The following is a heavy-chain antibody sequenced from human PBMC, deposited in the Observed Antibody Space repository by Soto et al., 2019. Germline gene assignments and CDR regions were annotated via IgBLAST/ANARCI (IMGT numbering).Heavy chain of an antibody. CDR1: GFSFSSYW. Sequence: AGSLRLSCAASGFSFSSYWMHWVRQAPGKELVWVSRIDTDGGGTSYADSVKGRFTISTDNAKNTVYLQMNGLRAEDTAVYYCATVFDLWGQGTLVTVSS. J-gene: IGHJ5*02. CDR2: IDTDGGGT. CDR3: ATVFDL. V-gene: IGHV3-74*01.